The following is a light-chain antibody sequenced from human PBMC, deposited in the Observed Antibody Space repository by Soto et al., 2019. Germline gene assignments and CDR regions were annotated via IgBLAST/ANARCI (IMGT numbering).Light chain of an antibody. CDR3: LQAYNYPRT. J-gene: IGKJ1*01. CDR1: QGIRND. Sequence: AVQMTQSPSSLSASVGDIVTITCRASQGIRNDLAWYQQKPGRAPRLLIFAASTLQSGVPSRFSGSVAGTDFTLTISSLQPEDFATYYCLQAYNYPRTFGQGTKVEIK. V-gene: IGKV1-6*01. CDR2: AAS.